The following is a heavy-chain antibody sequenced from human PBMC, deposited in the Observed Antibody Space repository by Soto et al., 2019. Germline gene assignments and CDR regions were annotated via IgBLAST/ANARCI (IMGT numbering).Heavy chain of an antibody. CDR1: GGTFSSYA. CDR2: IIPIFGTA. D-gene: IGHD5-18*01. J-gene: IGHJ6*02. V-gene: IGHV1-69*13. Sequence: GASVKVSCKASGGTFSSYAISWVRQAPGQGLEWMGGIIPIFGTANYAQKFQGGVTITADESTSTAYMELSSLRSEDTAVYYCARDGHTAMDAYYYYYGMDVWGQGTTVTVSS. CDR3: ARDGHTAMDAYYYYYGMDV.